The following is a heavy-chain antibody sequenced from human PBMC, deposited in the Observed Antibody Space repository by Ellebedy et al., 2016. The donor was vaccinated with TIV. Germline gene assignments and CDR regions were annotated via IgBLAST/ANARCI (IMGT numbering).Heavy chain of an antibody. V-gene: IGHV3-21*01. Sequence: GGSLRLXXAASGFTFSSYSMNWVRQAPGKGLEWVSSISSSSSYIYYADSVKGRFTISRDNAKNSLYLQMNSLRAEDTAVYYCARGLYCSSTSCYYYYYMDVWGKGTTVTVSS. CDR1: GFTFSSYS. CDR3: ARGLYCSSTSCYYYYYMDV. CDR2: ISSSSSYI. D-gene: IGHD2-2*01. J-gene: IGHJ6*03.